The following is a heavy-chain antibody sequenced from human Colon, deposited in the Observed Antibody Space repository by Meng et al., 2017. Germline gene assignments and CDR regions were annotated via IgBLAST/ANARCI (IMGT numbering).Heavy chain of an antibody. CDR1: GFFFSSHW. J-gene: IGHJ4*02. Sequence: VQLEQSAAEVRKPGESLKISCKASGFFFSSHWIGWVRHMPGKGLEWLGVIYPGDSTIKYSPPFQGQVAISADKSINTAYLQWSSLKSSDSGLYYCARTISGSYHDLDYWGPGTLVTVSS. D-gene: IGHD1-26*01. V-gene: IGHV5-51*03. CDR3: ARTISGSYHDLDY. CDR2: IYPGDSTI.